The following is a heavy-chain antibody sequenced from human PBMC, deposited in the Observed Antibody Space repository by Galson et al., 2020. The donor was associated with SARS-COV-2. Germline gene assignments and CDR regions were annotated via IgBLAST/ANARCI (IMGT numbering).Heavy chain of an antibody. J-gene: IGHJ6*02. D-gene: IGHD3-22*01. CDR1: GFLFSSSV. V-gene: IGHV3-23*01. CDR2: INGRGSNT. CDR3: ARVIVFSYYYNGLDV. Sequence: GSLRLSCAASGFLFSSSVMTWVRQAPGKGLEWVSSINGRGSNTYYADSARGRFTISRDNSENTVFLQMDNLRADDTALYYCARVIVFSYYYNGLDVWGQGTTVTVSS.